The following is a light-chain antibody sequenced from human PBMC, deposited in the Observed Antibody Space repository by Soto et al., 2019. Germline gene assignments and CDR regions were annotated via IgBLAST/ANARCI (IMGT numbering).Light chain of an antibody. CDR3: QTWGTGSWV. J-gene: IGLJ3*02. Sequence: QLVLTQSPSASASLGASVTLTCTLSRGHSSYAIAWHQQQPEKGPRYLMKLSSDGSHSKGDGIPDRFSGSSSGAERYLTISSLQSEDEADYYCQTWGTGSWVFGGGTKVTVL. CDR1: RGHSSYA. CDR2: LSSDGSH. V-gene: IGLV4-69*01.